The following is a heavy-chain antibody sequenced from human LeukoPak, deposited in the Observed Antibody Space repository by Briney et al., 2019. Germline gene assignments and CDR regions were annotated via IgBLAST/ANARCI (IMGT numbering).Heavy chain of an antibody. CDR3: ARNDLPCGSGSYEVHWFDP. V-gene: IGHV1-2*02. J-gene: IGHJ5*02. CDR2: INPNSGGT. Sequence: ASVKVSCKASGYTFTGYYMHWVRQAPGQGLEWMGWINPNSGGTNYAQKFQGRVTMTRDTSISTAYMELSRLRSDDTAVYYCARNDLPCGSGSYEVHWFDPWGQGTLVTVSS. CDR1: GYTFTGYY. D-gene: IGHD3-10*01.